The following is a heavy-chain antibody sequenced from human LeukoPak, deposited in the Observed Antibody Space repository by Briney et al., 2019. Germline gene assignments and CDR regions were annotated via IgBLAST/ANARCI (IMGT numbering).Heavy chain of an antibody. CDR1: GGSISSYY. CDR3: AREYDSSGYYFDY. V-gene: IGHV4-59*01. CDR2: IYYSGST. J-gene: IGHJ4*02. D-gene: IGHD3-22*01. Sequence: SETLSLTCTVSGGSISSYYWSWIRQPPGKGLEWIGYIYYSGSTNYNPSLKSRVTISVDTSKNQFSLKLSSVTAADTDVYYCAREYDSSGYYFDYWGQGTLVTVSS.